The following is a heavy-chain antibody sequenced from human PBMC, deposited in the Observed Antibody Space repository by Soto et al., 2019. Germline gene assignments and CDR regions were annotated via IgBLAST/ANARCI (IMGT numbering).Heavy chain of an antibody. CDR1: GGTFSSYT. J-gene: IGHJ6*02. Sequence: ASVKVSCKASGGTFSSYTISWVRQAPGQGLEWMGRISANNGITNYAQKLQGRVTMTTDTSTSTAYMELRSLRSDDTAVYYCARDCSSTSCYREQYYYYGMDVWGQGTTVTVSS. CDR2: ISANNGIT. V-gene: IGHV1-18*01. D-gene: IGHD2-2*01. CDR3: ARDCSSTSCYREQYYYYGMDV.